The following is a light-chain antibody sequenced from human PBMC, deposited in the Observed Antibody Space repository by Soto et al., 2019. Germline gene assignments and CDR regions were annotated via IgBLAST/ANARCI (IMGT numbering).Light chain of an antibody. J-gene: IGLJ2*01. CDR1: SSNIGSKS. CDR2: SNN. CDR3: AAWDDSLNVLV. Sequence: QAVVTQPPSVSGTPGQRVNLSCSGSSSNIGSKSVSWYQHLPQPAPKLLIYSNNQRPSGVPGRFSGSKSGTSASLAISGLQSDDETQYYCAAWDDSLNVLVFGGGTKLTVL. V-gene: IGLV1-44*01.